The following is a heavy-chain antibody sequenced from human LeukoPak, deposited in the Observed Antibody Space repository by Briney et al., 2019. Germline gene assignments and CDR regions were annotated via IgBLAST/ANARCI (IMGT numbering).Heavy chain of an antibody. V-gene: IGHV1-69*13. CDR1: GGTFSSYA. J-gene: IGHJ4*02. D-gene: IGHD3-22*01. CDR3: ARTADYYDSSGYYLD. CDR2: IIPIFGTA. Sequence: GASVKVSYKASGGTFSSYAISWVRQAPGQGLEWMGGIIPIFGTANYAQKFQGRVTITADESTSTAYMELSSLRSEDTAVYYCARTADYYDSSGYYLDWGQGTLVTVSS.